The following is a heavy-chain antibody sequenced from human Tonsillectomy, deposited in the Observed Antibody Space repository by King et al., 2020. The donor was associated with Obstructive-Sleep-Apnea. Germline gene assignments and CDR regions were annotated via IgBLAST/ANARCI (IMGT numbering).Heavy chain of an antibody. CDR2: LYSSGST. V-gene: IGHV4-59*11. CDR3: ATGYSYGYLEY. J-gene: IGHJ4*02. D-gene: IGHD5-18*01. Sequence: VQLQESGPGLEKPSETLSLTCTVSGGSISSHYWSWIRQSPGKGLEWIGYLYSSGSTKYNPALKSRVTISVDMSKNQFSLRLSSVTAADTAVYYCATGYSYGYLEYWGQGTLVTVSS. CDR1: GGSISSHY.